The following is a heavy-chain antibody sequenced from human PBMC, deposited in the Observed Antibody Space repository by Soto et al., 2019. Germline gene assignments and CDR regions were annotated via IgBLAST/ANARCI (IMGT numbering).Heavy chain of an antibody. CDR1: GGTFSSYA. V-gene: IGHV1-69*01. CDR2: IIPIFGTA. D-gene: IGHD3-10*01. Sequence: QVQLVQSGAEVKKPGSSVKVSCKASGGTFSSYAISWVRQAPGQGLEWMGGIIPIFGTANYAQKFQGRVTITADESTSTAYMELSSLRSEDTAVYYCARVHYYGSGSYYIAPNYYYYYGMDVWGQGTTVTVSS. J-gene: IGHJ6*02. CDR3: ARVHYYGSGSYYIAPNYYYYYGMDV.